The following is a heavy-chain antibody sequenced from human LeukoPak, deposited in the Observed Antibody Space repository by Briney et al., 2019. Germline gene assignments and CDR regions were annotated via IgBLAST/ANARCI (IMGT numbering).Heavy chain of an antibody. V-gene: IGHV4-31*03. Sequence: SETLSLTCTVSGGSISSGGYYWSWIRQHPGKGLEWIGYIYYSGSIYYNPSLKSRVTISVDTSKNQFSLKLSSVTAADTAVYYCARGDSSGWYEVDYWGQGTLVTVSS. CDR3: ARGDSSGWYEVDY. D-gene: IGHD6-19*01. J-gene: IGHJ4*02. CDR1: GGSISSGGYY. CDR2: IYYSGSI.